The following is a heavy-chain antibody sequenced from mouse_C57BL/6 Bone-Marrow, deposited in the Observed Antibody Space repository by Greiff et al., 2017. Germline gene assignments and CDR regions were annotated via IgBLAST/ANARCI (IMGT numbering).Heavy chain of an antibody. V-gene: IGHV1-69*01. CDR2: IYPSDSYT. J-gene: IGHJ4*01. CDR1: GYTFTSYW. Sequence: QVQLQQPGAELVMPGASVKLSCKASGYTFTSYWMHWVKQRPGQGLEWIGEIYPSDSYTNYNQKFKGKSTLTVDKSSSTAYMQLSSLTSEDSAVYYCARAYDYDAMDYWGQGTSVTVSS. D-gene: IGHD6-5*01. CDR3: ARAYDYDAMDY.